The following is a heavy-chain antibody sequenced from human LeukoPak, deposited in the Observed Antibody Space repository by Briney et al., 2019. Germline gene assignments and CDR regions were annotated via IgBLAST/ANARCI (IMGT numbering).Heavy chain of an antibody. CDR1: GYSFISYW. V-gene: IGHV5-51*01. J-gene: IGHJ5*02. CDR2: IYPGDSDT. CDR3: ARRGAHYYDSSVFDP. D-gene: IGHD3-22*01. Sequence: GESLKISCKGSGYSFISYWIGWVRQMPGKGLEWMGIIYPGDSDTRYSPSFQGQVTISADKSISTAYLQWSSLKASDTAMYYCARRGAHYYDSSVFDPWGQGTLVTVSS.